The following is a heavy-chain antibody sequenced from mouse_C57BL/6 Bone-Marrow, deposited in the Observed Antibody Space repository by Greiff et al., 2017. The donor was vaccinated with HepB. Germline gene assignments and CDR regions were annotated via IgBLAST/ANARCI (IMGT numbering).Heavy chain of an antibody. CDR3: ARNTLYYGSSHYFDY. D-gene: IGHD1-1*01. J-gene: IGHJ2*01. CDR1: GYTFTDHT. V-gene: IGHV1-78*01. Sequence: VQLQESDAELVKPGASVKISCKVSGYTFTDHTIHWMKQRPEQGLEWIGYIYPRDGSTKYNEKFKGKATLTADKSSSTAYMQLNSLTSEDSAVYFCARNTLYYGSSHYFDYWGQGTTLTVSS. CDR2: IYPRDGST.